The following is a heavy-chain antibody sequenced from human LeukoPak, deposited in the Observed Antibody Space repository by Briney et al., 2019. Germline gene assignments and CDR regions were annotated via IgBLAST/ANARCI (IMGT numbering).Heavy chain of an antibody. CDR2: MNPNSGNT. V-gene: IGHV1-8*03. J-gene: IGHJ6*03. CDR1: GYTFTSYD. Sequence: GASVKVSCKASGYTFTSYDINWVRQATGQGLEWMGWMNPNSGNTGYAQKFQGRVTITRNTSISTGYMELSSMRSEDTAVYYCARGPKIGYCSSTSCYSSSYYYMDVWGKGTTVTVSS. D-gene: IGHD2-2*02. CDR3: ARGPKIGYCSSTSCYSSSYYYMDV.